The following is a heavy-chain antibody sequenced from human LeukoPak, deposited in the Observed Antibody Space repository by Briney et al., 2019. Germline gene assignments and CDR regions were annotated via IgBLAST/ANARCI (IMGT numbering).Heavy chain of an antibody. V-gene: IGHV3-21*01. CDR2: ISSSSSYI. Sequence: GGSLRLSCAASGFTFSSYSMNWVRQAPGKGLEWVSSISSSSSYIYYADSVKGRFTISRDNAKNSLYLQMNSLRAEDTAVYYCARDRRGFGEPPRVYYGMDVWGQGTTVTVSS. CDR3: ARDRRGFGEPPRVYYGMDV. J-gene: IGHJ6*02. D-gene: IGHD3-10*01. CDR1: GFTFSSYS.